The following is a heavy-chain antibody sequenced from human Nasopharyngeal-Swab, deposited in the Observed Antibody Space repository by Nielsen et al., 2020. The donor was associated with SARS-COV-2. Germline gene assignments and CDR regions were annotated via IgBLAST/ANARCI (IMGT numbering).Heavy chain of an antibody. D-gene: IGHD6-6*01. Sequence: WIRQPPGKGLEWVSYISSSSSYTNYADSVKGRFTISRDNAKNSLYLQMNSLRAEDTAVYYCARDDVAARDYDYYYGMDVWGQGTTVTVSS. CDR2: ISSSSSYT. J-gene: IGHJ6*02. CDR3: ARDDVAARDYDYYYGMDV. V-gene: IGHV3-11*05.